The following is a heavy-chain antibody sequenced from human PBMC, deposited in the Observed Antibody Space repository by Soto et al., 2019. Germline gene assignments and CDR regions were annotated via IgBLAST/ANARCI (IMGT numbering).Heavy chain of an antibody. CDR2: IYYSGST. CDR3: ARENYWGYYMDV. V-gene: IGHV4-59*01. D-gene: IGHD7-27*01. CDR1: GGSISSYY. J-gene: IGHJ6*03. Sequence: SETLSLTCTVSGGSISSYYWSWIRQPPGKGLEWIGYIYYSGSTNYNPSLKSRVTISVDTSKNQFSLKLSSVTAADTAVYYCARENYWGYYMDVWGKGTTVTVS.